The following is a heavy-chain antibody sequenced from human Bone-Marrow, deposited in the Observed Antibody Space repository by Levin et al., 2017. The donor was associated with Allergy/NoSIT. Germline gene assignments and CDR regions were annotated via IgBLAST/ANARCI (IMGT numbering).Heavy chain of an antibody. J-gene: IGHJ6*02. CDR3: ATGGGYCSSTSCYPLGMDA. CDR1: GGSISSSSYY. D-gene: IGHD2-2*01. V-gene: IGHV4-39*01. Sequence: SETLSLTCTVSGGSISSSSYYWGWIRQPPGKGLEWIGSIYYSGSTYYNPSLKSRVTISVDTSKNQFSLKLSSVTAADTAVYYCATGGGYCSSTSCYPLGMDAWGQGTTVTVSS. CDR2: IYYSGST.